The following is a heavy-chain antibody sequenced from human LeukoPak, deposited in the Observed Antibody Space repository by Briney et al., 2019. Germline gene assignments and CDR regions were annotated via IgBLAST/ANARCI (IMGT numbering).Heavy chain of an antibody. CDR2: IDWDDDK. CDR3: ARLTMVRGWRGFDY. D-gene: IGHD3-10*01. V-gene: IGHV2-70*11. CDR1: GFSLSTSGMC. J-gene: IGHJ4*02. Sequence: SGPALVKPTQTLTLTCTFSGFSLSTSGMCVSWIRQPPGKALEWLARIDWDDDKYYSTSLKTRLTISKDTSKNQVVLTMTNMDPVDTATYYCARLTMVRGWRGFDYWGQGTLVTVSS.